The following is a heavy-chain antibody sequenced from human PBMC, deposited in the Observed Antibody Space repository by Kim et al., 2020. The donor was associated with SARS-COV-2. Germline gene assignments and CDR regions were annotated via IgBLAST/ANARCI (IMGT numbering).Heavy chain of an antibody. V-gene: IGHV3-30*04. Sequence: GGSLRLSCAASGFTFSSYAMHWVRQAPGKGLEWVAFISYDGSNKYYADSVKGRFTISRDNSKNTLYLQMNSLRAEDTAVYYCARGEMKWLRFRGFDYWGRGTLVTVSS. J-gene: IGHJ4*02. CDR3: ARGEMKWLRFRGFDY. CDR1: GFTFSSYA. D-gene: IGHD5-12*01. CDR2: ISYDGSNK.